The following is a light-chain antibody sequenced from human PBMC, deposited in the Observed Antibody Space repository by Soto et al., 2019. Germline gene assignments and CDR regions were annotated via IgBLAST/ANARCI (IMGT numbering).Light chain of an antibody. Sequence: LVLTQSPGSLSLSVGERATFSRRASQTISGNYLAWYKQKPGQAPRLLLFGASSRATGVPDRFSGSGSGTDFTLTLTRLEPEDSAVYYCQHYGNSLITFGKGTRLEIK. V-gene: IGKV3-20*01. CDR2: GAS. CDR1: QTISGNY. J-gene: IGKJ5*01. CDR3: QHYGNSLIT.